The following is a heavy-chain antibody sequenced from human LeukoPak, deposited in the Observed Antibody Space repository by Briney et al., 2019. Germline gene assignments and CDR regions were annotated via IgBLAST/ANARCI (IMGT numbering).Heavy chain of an antibody. Sequence: SETLSLTCAVYGGSFSGYYWSWIRQPPGKGLEWIGEINHSGSTNYNPSLKSRVTISVDTSKNQVSLKLSSVTAADTAVYYCARDRAYYYDSSGYKYWGQGTLVTVSS. CDR3: ARDRAYYYDSSGYKY. J-gene: IGHJ4*02. D-gene: IGHD3-22*01. CDR1: GGSFSGYY. V-gene: IGHV4-34*01. CDR2: INHSGST.